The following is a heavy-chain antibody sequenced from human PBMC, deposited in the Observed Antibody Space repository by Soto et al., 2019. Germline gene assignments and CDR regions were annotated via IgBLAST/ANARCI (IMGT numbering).Heavy chain of an antibody. CDR1: GYAVTSSDYY. D-gene: IGHD2-15*01. Sequence: PSETLSLTCRVSGYAVTSSDYYWAWIRQPPGKGLEWSGSMFYSGLTYYNPSLKSRVTLYVDTSKNQFSVRLKSVTAADTAVYYCAPLSVSLSGPYGIHVWGQGTTVTVSS. V-gene: IGHV4-39*01. J-gene: IGHJ6*02. CDR3: APLSVSLSGPYGIHV. CDR2: MFYSGLT.